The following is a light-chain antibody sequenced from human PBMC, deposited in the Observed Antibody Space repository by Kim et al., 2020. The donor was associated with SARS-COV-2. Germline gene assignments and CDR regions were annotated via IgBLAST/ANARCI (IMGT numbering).Light chain of an antibody. CDR1: STNIGINV. Sequence: QSVLTQPPSASGTPGQKVAISCSGSSTNIGINVVNWYQQLPGTAPKLLMFDNNQRPSGVPDRFSGSKSGTSASLATSGLQSEDEADYYCATWDDSLHGVVFGGGTQLTVL. CDR2: DNN. J-gene: IGLJ2*01. CDR3: ATWDDSLHGVV. V-gene: IGLV1-44*01.